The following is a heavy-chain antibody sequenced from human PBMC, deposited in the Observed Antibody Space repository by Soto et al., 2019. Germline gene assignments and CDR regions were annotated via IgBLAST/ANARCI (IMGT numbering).Heavy chain of an antibody. CDR3: ARLASDYNGRGFDD. V-gene: IGHV5-51*01. Sequence: PGESLKISCKGSGYTFTAHWIAWVRQMPGKRLEWMGLIYPDDSDTRYSPSFQGQVTISADKSSNTAYLQCSSLRASDTVIFYCARLASDYNGRGFDDWGQGTTVTVSS. D-gene: IGHD4-17*01. CDR2: IYPDDSDT. CDR1: GYTFTAHW. J-gene: IGHJ6*02.